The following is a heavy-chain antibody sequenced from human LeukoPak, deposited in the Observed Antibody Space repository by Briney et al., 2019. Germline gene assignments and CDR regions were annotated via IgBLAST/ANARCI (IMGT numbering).Heavy chain of an antibody. CDR2: INPNSGGT. V-gene: IGHV1-2*02. CDR3: ARVGYGDWSRYFDY. Sequence: ASVKVSCKTSGYTFTGYYMYWVRQAPGQGLEWMWWINPNSGGTNYAQRFQGRVTMTRDTSISTAYMELSRLRSDDTAMYYCARVGYGDWSRYFDYWGQGTLVTVSS. CDR1: GYTFTGYY. J-gene: IGHJ4*02. D-gene: IGHD4-17*01.